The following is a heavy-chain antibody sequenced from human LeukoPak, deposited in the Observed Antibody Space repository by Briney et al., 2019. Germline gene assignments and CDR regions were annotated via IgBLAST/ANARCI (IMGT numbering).Heavy chain of an antibody. Sequence: PGGSLRLSCAASGFTFSSYGMHWVRQAPGKGVEWVAVISYDGSNKYYADSVKGRFTISRDNSKNTLYLQMNSLRAEDTAVYYCAKLAYYYDSSGYYYVPFQYWGQGTLVTVSS. J-gene: IGHJ1*01. CDR1: GFTFSSYG. V-gene: IGHV3-30*18. CDR2: ISYDGSNK. D-gene: IGHD3-22*01. CDR3: AKLAYYYDSSGYYYVPFQY.